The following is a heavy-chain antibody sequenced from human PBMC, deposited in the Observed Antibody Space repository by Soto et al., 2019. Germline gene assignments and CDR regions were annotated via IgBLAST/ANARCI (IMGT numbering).Heavy chain of an antibody. CDR2: TYYRSKWYN. V-gene: IGHV6-1*01. CDR1: GGSVSSNSAA. D-gene: IGHD2-15*01. CDR3: ARGYCSGGSCYPPSYYYYYMAV. Sequence: SQTLSLTCAISGGSVSSNSAAWNCIRQSPSRGLEWLGRTYYRSKWYNDYAVSVKSRITINPDTSKDQFSLQLNSVTPEDTAVYYCARGYCSGGSCYPPSYYYYYMAVWGKGTTVTVSS. J-gene: IGHJ6*03.